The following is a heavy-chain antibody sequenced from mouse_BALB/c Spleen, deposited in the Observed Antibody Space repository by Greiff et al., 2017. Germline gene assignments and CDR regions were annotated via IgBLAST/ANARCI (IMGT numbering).Heavy chain of an antibody. CDR1: GFTFSSFG. D-gene: IGHD1-2*01. CDR2: ISSGSSTI. CDR3: ARYDYGYGFAY. Sequence: EVMLVESGGGLVQPGGSRKLSCAASGFTFSSFGMHWVRQAPEKGLEWVAYISSGSSTIYYADTVKGRFTISRDNPKNTLFLQMTSLRSEDTAMYYCARYDYGYGFAYWGQGTLVTVSA. J-gene: IGHJ3*01. V-gene: IGHV5-17*02.